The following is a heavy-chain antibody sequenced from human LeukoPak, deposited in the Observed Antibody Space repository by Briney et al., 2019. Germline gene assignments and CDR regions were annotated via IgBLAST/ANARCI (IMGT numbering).Heavy chain of an antibody. CDR2: FDPEDGET. V-gene: IGHV1-24*01. Sequence: ASVKVSCKVSGYTLTELSMHWVRQAPGKGLEWMGGFDPEDGETIYAQKFQGRATMTEDTSTDTAYMELSSLRSEDTAVYYCATGGPYCGGDCYPPYYFDYWGQGTLVTVSS. J-gene: IGHJ4*02. D-gene: IGHD2-21*02. CDR1: GYTLTELS. CDR3: ATGGPYCGGDCYPPYYFDY.